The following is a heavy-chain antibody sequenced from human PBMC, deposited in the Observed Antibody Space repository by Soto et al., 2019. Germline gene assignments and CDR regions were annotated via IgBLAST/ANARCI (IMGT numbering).Heavy chain of an antibody. J-gene: IGHJ1*01. Sequence: GGSLRLSCAASGFTFRNYGMQWVRQAPGKGLEWVANIKQDGSEKYYVDSVKGRFTISRDNAKNSLCLQMNSLRAEDTAVYYCAKGVPGIAVAGTGYFQHWGQGTLVTVSS. V-gene: IGHV3-7*01. CDR3: AKGVPGIAVAGTGYFQH. CDR2: IKQDGSEK. CDR1: GFTFRNYG. D-gene: IGHD6-19*01.